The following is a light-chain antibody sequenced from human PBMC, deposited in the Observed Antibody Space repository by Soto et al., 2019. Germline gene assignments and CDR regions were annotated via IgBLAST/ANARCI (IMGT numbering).Light chain of an antibody. Sequence: EVVMTQSPDTLSVSPGESVTLSCRASRSISKNLAWFQQRPGQAPRLLIYGASARDTSIPARFSGSGSGTELTITISSLQPEDVAVYYCQQYGTFPRTLGQGTKVDTK. CDR3: QQYGTFPRT. J-gene: IGKJ1*01. V-gene: IGKV3-15*01. CDR1: RSISKN. CDR2: GAS.